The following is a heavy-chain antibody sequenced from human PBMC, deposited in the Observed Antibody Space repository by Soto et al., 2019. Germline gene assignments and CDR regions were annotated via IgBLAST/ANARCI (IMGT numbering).Heavy chain of an antibody. CDR3: ARGRSSASCDYY. CDR2: VSFRGDI. CDR1: GFIFSSYT. V-gene: IGHV3-21*01. J-gene: IGHJ4*02. Sequence: EVQLVESGGGLVKPGGSLRLSCTASGFIFSSYTMNWVRQAPGKGLEWVSSVSFRGDIYYADSLEGRFTISRDDANNSLYLQMNSLRAEDMAVYYCARGRSSASCDYYCGQGTLVTVSS. D-gene: IGHD2-2*01.